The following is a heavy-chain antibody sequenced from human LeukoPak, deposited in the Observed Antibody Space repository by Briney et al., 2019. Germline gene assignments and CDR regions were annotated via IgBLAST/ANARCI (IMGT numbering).Heavy chain of an antibody. Sequence: GGSLRLSCAASGFTFSSYWMSWVRHAPGKGLEWVANIKQDGSEKYYVDSVKGRFTISRDNAKNSLYLQMNSLRAEDTAVYYCAREGVKWDLDYWGQGTLVTVSS. J-gene: IGHJ4*02. D-gene: IGHD1-26*01. V-gene: IGHV3-7*01. CDR2: IKQDGSEK. CDR3: AREGVKWDLDY. CDR1: GFTFSSYW.